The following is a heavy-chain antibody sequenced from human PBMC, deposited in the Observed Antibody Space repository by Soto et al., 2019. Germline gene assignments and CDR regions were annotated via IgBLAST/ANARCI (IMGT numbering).Heavy chain of an antibody. CDR1: GGSISSSRYY. CDR2: VYSSGST. V-gene: IGHV4-39*01. CDR3: ARHGSTGTTPYDP. Sequence: QLQLQESGPGLVKPSETLSLTCTVSGGSISSSRYYWGWIRQPPGKGLEWIGSVYSSGSTYYNPSLKSRVXXSXDXXKNQFSLNLSSVTAADTAVYYCARHGSTGTTPYDPWGQGTLVTVSS. J-gene: IGHJ5*02. D-gene: IGHD1-1*01.